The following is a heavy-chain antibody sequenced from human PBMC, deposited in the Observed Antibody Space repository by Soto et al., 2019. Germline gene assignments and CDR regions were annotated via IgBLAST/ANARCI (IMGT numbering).Heavy chain of an antibody. CDR3: ARGGSIAVGAGWFDP. CDR2: IWYDGSNK. D-gene: IGHD6-19*01. CDR1: GFTFSSYG. Sequence: PGGSLRLSCAASGFTFSSYGTHWVRQAPGKGLEWVAVIWYDGSNKYYADSVKGRFTISRDNSKNTLYLQMNSLRAEDTAVYYCARGGSIAVGAGWFDPWGQGTLVTVSS. J-gene: IGHJ5*02. V-gene: IGHV3-33*01.